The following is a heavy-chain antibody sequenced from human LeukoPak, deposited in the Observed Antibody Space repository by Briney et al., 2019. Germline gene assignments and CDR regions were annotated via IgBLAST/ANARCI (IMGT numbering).Heavy chain of an antibody. CDR2: ITGSGGST. D-gene: IGHD6-19*01. V-gene: IGHV3-23*01. CDR1: GFTFKSYG. CDR3: ARKVAVAMDLDY. Sequence: GGSLRLSCAASGFTFKSYGMTWVRQVPGKGLEWVSSITGSGGSTKYADSVNGRFTISRDNSKNTLSLQMTGLRAEDTAIYYCARKVAVAMDLDYWGQGTLVTVPS. J-gene: IGHJ4*02.